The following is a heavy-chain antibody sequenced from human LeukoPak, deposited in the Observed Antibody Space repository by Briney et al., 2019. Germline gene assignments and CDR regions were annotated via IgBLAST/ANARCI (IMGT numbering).Heavy chain of an antibody. CDR3: TSPVTGLDY. J-gene: IGHJ4*02. D-gene: IGHD7-27*01. CDR2: IRSKANSYAT. V-gene: IGHV3-73*01. Sequence: PGGSLRLSCAASGFTFSGSAMHWVRQAPGKGLEWVGRIRSKANSYATAYAASVKGRFTISRDDSKNTAYLQMNSLKTEDTAVYYCTSPVTGLDYWGQGTLVTVSS. CDR1: GFTFSGSA.